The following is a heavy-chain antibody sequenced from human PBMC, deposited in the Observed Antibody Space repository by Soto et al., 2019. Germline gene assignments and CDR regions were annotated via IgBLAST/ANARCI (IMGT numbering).Heavy chain of an antibody. CDR1: GYTFTDYY. CDR3: ARDWYYYDSSGYSKPIYYYYYGMDV. V-gene: IGHV1-2*06. J-gene: IGHJ6*02. D-gene: IGHD3-22*01. CDR2: INPNSGDT. Sequence: ASVKVSCKASGYTFTDYYMHWVRQAPVQGLEWMGRINPNSGDTRFAPKFQGRATMTRDTPIRTAYMELSRLRSDDTAVYYCARDWYYYDSSGYSKPIYYYYYGMDVWGQGTTVTVSS.